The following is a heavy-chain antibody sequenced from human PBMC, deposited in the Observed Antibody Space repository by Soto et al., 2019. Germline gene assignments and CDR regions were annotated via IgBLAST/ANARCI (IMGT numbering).Heavy chain of an antibody. D-gene: IGHD6-13*01. CDR3: ARYHPNRGVIAAAGTFYYYGMDV. CDR2: ISAYNGNT. CDR1: GYTFPSYC. Sequence: QVQLVQSGAEVKKPGASVKVSCKASGYTFPSYCIILVRQAPGQGLDWMGLISAYNGNTNYAQKLQGRVNITKDTSTSTADRELRSLRSDATAEYYCARYHPNRGVIAAAGTFYYYGMDVWGKGTTFTVAS. J-gene: IGHJ6*04. V-gene: IGHV1-18*01.